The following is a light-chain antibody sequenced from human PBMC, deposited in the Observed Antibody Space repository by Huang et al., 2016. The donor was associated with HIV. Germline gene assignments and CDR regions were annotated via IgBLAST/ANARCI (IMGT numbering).Light chain of an antibody. CDR2: GAS. V-gene: IGKV3-15*01. Sequence: EIVMTQSPATLSVSPGERATLSCRASQGVSTNLAWYQQRPGQAPRLLIYGASTRAPGIPARFSGSGSGTEFTLTISSLQSEDFALYYCQQYNNWGSFGGGTKVEIK. CDR3: QQYNNWGS. CDR1: QGVSTN. J-gene: IGKJ4*01.